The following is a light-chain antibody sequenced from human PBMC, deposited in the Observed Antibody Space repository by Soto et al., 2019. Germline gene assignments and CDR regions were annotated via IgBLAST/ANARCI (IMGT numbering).Light chain of an antibody. CDR3: QNRRNWPPAFT. CDR2: DAS. CDR1: QIVSTY. V-gene: IGKV3-11*01. J-gene: IGKJ3*01. Sequence: EVVLTQSPATLSLSPGERATLSCRASQIVSTYLAWYQQKPGQPPRLLIYDASTRAAGVPARFSGSGSETDFTLTISTLEPEDFAVYYCQNRRNWPPAFTFGPGTKVDIK.